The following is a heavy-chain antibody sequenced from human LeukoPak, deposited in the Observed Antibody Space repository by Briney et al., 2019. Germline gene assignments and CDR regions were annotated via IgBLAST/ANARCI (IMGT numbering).Heavy chain of an antibody. J-gene: IGHJ6*04. CDR3: ANVAKGRFFFYHMDV. D-gene: IGHD2-2*01. V-gene: IGHV1-18*01. Sequence: ASVRVSCKASGRTNNRFGVTWVRQAPGQGLEWIGWISSDNGIPRYADKFQGRVTISADTSTTTAYMEMRSLRYDDTAVYFCANVAKGRFFFYHMDVWGKGTTVTASS. CDR2: ISSDNGIP. CDR1: GRTNNRFG.